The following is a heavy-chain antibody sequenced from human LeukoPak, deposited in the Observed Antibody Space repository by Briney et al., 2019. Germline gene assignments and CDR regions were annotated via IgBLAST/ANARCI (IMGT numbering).Heavy chain of an antibody. J-gene: IGHJ6*03. V-gene: IGHV4-61*02. CDR1: GGSISSGSYC. CDR2: IYTSGST. D-gene: IGHD6-19*01. Sequence: PSETLSLTCTVSGGSISSGSYCLSWIRQPAGKGLEWIGRIYTSGSTNYNPSLKSRVPISVDTSKNQFSLKLSSVTAADTAVYYCARASSGWHYYYYMDVWGKGTTVTVSS. CDR3: ARASSGWHYYYYMDV.